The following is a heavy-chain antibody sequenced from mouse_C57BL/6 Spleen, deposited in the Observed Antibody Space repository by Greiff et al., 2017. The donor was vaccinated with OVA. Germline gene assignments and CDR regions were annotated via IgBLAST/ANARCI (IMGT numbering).Heavy chain of an antibody. CDR2: IYPGSGST. Sequence: QVQLQQSGAELVKPGSSVKMSCKASGYTFTSYWITWVKQRPGQGLEWIGDIYPGSGSTNYNEKFKSKATLTVDTSSSTAYMQLSSLTSEDSAVYDCARSTGDYFDYWGQGTTLTVSS. J-gene: IGHJ2*01. CDR3: ARSTGDYFDY. CDR1: GYTFTSYW. D-gene: IGHD2-1*01. V-gene: IGHV1-55*01.